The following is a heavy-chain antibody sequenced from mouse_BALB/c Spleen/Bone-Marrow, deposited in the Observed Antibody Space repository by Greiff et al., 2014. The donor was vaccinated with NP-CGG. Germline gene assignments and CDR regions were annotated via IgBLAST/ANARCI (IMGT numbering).Heavy chain of an antibody. CDR3: ARFSTVYYFDD. CDR2: IYPGDGDT. Sequence: QVQLQQSGPELVKPGASVKISCKASGYAFSSSWMNWVKQRPGQGLEWIGRIYPGDGDTNYNGKFKGKATLTADKSSSTAYMQLSSLTSVDSAVYFCARFSTVYYFDDWGQGTTLTVSS. J-gene: IGHJ2*01. CDR1: GYAFSSSW. D-gene: IGHD4-1*02. V-gene: IGHV1-82*01.